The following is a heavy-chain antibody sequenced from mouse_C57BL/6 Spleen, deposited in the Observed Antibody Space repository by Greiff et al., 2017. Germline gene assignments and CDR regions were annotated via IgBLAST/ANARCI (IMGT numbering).Heavy chain of an antibody. CDR3: ARRGGTYFDV. Sequence: VQLQESGAELVKPGASVKISCKASGYAFSSYWMNWVKQRPGKGLEWIGQIYPGDGDTNYNGKFKGKATLTADKSSSTAYMQLSSLTAEDSAFYFCARRGGTYFDVWGTGTTVTVSS. CDR2: IYPGDGDT. D-gene: IGHD1-1*02. CDR1: GYAFSSYW. V-gene: IGHV1-80*01. J-gene: IGHJ1*03.